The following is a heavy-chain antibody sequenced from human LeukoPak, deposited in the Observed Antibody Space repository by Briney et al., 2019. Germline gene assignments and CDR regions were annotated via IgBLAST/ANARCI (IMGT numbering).Heavy chain of an antibody. V-gene: IGHV3-21*01. Sequence: PGGSLRLSCEASGFSSSAHTTNWVRQAPGKGLEWVSSIDRSSSYIYYADSMKGRFSISRDNAKNSLYLQMSSLRAEDTAVYYCAREGQGAWYWFDLWGQGTLVTVSS. J-gene: IGHJ5*02. D-gene: IGHD6-19*01. CDR2: IDRSSSYI. CDR3: AREGQGAWYWFDL. CDR1: GFSSSAHT.